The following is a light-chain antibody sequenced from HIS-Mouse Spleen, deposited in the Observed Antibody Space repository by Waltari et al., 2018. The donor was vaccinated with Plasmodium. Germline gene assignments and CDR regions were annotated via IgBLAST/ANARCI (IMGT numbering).Light chain of an antibody. V-gene: IGKV1-6*01. CDR1: QGIRND. CDR3: LQDYNYPYT. Sequence: ALQMTPPPSSLSASVGHSVTITCRASQGIRNDLGWYQQKPGKAPKLLISAASSLQSGVPSRFSGSGSGTDFTLTISSLQPEDFATYYCLQDYNYPYTFGQGTKLEIK. J-gene: IGKJ2*01. CDR2: AAS.